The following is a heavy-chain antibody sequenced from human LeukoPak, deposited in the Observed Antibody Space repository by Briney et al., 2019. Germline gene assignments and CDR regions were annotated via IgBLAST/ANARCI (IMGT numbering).Heavy chain of an antibody. CDR3: ASSGYCSSTSCYEL. CDR1: GFTFTRYS. D-gene: IGHD2-2*03. Sequence: GGSLRLSCAASGFTFTRYSMNWVRQAPGKGLEWVSSISSSSSYIYYADSVKGRFTISRDNAKNSLYLQMNSLRAEDTAVYYCASSGYCSSTSCYELWGQGTLVTVSS. CDR2: ISSSSSYI. J-gene: IGHJ4*02. V-gene: IGHV3-21*01.